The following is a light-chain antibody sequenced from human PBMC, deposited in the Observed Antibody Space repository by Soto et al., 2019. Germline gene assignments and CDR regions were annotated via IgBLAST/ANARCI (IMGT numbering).Light chain of an antibody. CDR1: SSDVGSYNL. V-gene: IGLV2-23*03. J-gene: IGLJ1*01. Sequence: QSALTQPASVSRSPGQSITISCTGTSSDVGSYNLVSWYQQHPGKAPKLMIYEGSKRPSGVSNRFSGSKSGITASLTISGLQAEDEADYYCCSYAGSSTFAYVFGTGTKVTVL. CDR3: CSYAGSSTFAYV. CDR2: EGS.